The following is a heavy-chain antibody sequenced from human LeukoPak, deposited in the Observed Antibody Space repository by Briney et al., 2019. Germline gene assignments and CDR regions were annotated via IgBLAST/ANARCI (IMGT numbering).Heavy chain of an antibody. J-gene: IGHJ4*02. CDR2: ISGSGGST. CDR1: GFTFSSYA. CDR3: ASLTMVREYYFDY. Sequence: GGSLRLSCAASGFTFSSYAMSWVRQAPGKGLEWVSAISGSGGSTYYADSVKGRFTISRDNSKNTLYLQMNSLRSEDTAVYYCASLTMVREYYFDYWGQGTLVTVSS. V-gene: IGHV3-23*01. D-gene: IGHD3-10*01.